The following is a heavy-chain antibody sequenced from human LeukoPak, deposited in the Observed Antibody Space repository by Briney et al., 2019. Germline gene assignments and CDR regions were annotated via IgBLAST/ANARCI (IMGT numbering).Heavy chain of an antibody. CDR2: INAGNGNT. V-gene: IGHV1-3*01. D-gene: IGHD3-22*01. Sequence: ASVKVSRKGSGYTFTSYAMHWVREAPGQRLEWVGWINAGNGNTKSSQKFQGRVTITRDTSASTASMELSSLRSEDTAVYYCARSWGYYDSSGYYLLPDSMDVWGQGTTVTVSS. J-gene: IGHJ6*02. CDR3: ARSWGYYDSSGYYLLPDSMDV. CDR1: GYTFTSYA.